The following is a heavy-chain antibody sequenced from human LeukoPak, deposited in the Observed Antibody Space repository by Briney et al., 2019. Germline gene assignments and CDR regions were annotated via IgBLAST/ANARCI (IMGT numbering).Heavy chain of an antibody. J-gene: IGHJ1*01. V-gene: IGHV4-39*01. Sequence: PSETLSLTCTVSGGSISSSSYYWGWIRQPPGKGLEWIGSIYYSGTTYYNPSLKSRVTISVDTSKNQFSLKLNSVTAADTAVYYCARLQGYYDSSGYAPGYFQHWGQGTLVTVSS. D-gene: IGHD3-22*01. CDR2: IYYSGTT. CDR1: GGSISSSSYY. CDR3: ARLQGYYDSSGYAPGYFQH.